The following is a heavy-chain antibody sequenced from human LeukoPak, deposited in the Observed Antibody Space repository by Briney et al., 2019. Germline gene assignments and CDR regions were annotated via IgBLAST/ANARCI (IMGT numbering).Heavy chain of an antibody. J-gene: IGHJ6*02. Sequence: GGSLRLSCAASGFTFSSYSMNWVRQAPGKGLEWVSSISSSSSYIYYADSVKGRFTISRDNAKNSLYLQMNSLRAEDTVVYYCARDRTRFLEWYCGMDVWGQGTTVTVSS. V-gene: IGHV3-21*01. D-gene: IGHD3-3*01. CDR2: ISSSSSYI. CDR3: ARDRTRFLEWYCGMDV. CDR1: GFTFSSYS.